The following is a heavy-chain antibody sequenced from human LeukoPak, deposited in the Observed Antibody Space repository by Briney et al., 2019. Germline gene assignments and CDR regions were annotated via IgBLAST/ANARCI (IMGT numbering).Heavy chain of an antibody. CDR2: IYYSGST. Sequence: SETLSLTCTVSGGSISSGGYYWSWIRQHPGKGLEWIGYIYYSGSTYYNPSLKSRVTISVDTSKNQFSLKLSSVTAADTAVYYCAGLPTSGSFDYWGQGTLVTVSS. V-gene: IGHV4-31*03. CDR3: AGLPTSGSFDY. CDR1: GGSISSGGYY. D-gene: IGHD3-10*01. J-gene: IGHJ4*02.